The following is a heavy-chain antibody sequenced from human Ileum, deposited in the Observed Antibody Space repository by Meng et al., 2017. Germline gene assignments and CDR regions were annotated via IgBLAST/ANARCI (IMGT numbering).Heavy chain of an antibody. CDR1: GGSISSGDYY. V-gene: IGHV4-30-4*01. Sequence: QVQLQESGSGLAKPAQTLSRTSTVSGGSISSGDYYWSWIRQLPGKGLEWIGYIYYSGSTYYNPSLKSRLTISVDTSKNQFSLKLSSVTAADTAVYYCARDRDSSGYYPYWGQGTLVTVSS. CDR3: ARDRDSSGYYPY. J-gene: IGHJ4*02. D-gene: IGHD3-22*01. CDR2: IYYSGST.